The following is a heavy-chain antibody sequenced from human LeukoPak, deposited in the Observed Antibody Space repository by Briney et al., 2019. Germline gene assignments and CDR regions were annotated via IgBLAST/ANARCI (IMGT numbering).Heavy chain of an antibody. D-gene: IGHD4-23*01. CDR2: IYYSGNT. CDR1: GGSISTSAYY. J-gene: IGHJ2*01. CDR3: ARTHYGGNSERYFDL. V-gene: IGHV4-39*01. Sequence: SETLSLTCIVSGGSISTSAYYWGWIRQPPGEGLQWIGSIYYSGNTYYNSSLKSRVTISVDTSKNQFSLKLSSVTAADTAVYYCARTHYGGNSERYFDLWGRGTLVTVSS.